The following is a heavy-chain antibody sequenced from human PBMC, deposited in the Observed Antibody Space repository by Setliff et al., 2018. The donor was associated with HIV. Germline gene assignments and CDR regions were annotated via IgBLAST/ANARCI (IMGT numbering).Heavy chain of an antibody. CDR1: GYSISSGYY. Sequence: SETLSLTCNVSGYSISSGYYWGWIRQPPGKGLEWIGAMFHSGSSYLNPSLRSRVTISVDTSKNQISLRLNSLTAADTAVYYCARGTTLSVVPDSFDFWDQETMVTVS. CDR3: ARGTTLSVVPDSFDF. D-gene: IGHD4-17*01. J-gene: IGHJ3*01. CDR2: MFHSGSS. V-gene: IGHV4-38-2*02.